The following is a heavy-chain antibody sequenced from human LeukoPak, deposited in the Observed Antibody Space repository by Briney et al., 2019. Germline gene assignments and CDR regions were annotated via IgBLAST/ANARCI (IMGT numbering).Heavy chain of an antibody. CDR2: MNPNSGHT. J-gene: IGHJ4*02. V-gene: IGHV1-8*01. CDR3: ARSIVGVRKRNDY. CDR1: GYTFTNYD. D-gene: IGHD1-26*01. Sequence: GASVTVSCKASGYTFTNYDINWVRQASGQGLEWMGWMNPNSGHTGYAQKFQGRVTMTRTTSISTAYMELTSLTSEDSAVYYCARSIVGVRKRNDYWGQGTLVTVSS.